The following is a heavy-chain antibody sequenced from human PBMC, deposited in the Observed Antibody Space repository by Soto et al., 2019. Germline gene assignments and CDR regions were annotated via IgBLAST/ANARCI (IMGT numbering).Heavy chain of an antibody. V-gene: IGHV1-18*01. J-gene: IGHJ4*02. Sequence: QVQLVQSGAEVKKPGASVKVSCKASGYTFTDNGVSWMRQAPGQGLEWMGWINPNNGNTKYAQNFQGRVTMTTDTSTSTAYVELRSLRSDDTAMYYCARSSISGIFYYYHWGQGTLVTVSS. CDR2: INPNNGNT. CDR3: ARSSISGIFYYYH. CDR1: GYTFTDNG. D-gene: IGHD3-22*01.